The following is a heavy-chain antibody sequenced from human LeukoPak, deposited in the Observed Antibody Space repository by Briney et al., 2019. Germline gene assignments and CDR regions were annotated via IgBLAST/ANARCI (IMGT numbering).Heavy chain of an antibody. Sequence: GGSLRLSCAASGFTFSSYWMHWVRQAPGKGLVWVSRINSDGSSTSYADSVKGRFTISRDNAKNSLYLQMNSLRAEDTAVYYCARELYYDSSGYYHRWFDPWGQGTLVTVSS. CDR3: ARELYYDSSGYYHRWFDP. V-gene: IGHV3-74*01. J-gene: IGHJ5*02. CDR2: INSDGSST. D-gene: IGHD3-22*01. CDR1: GFTFSSYW.